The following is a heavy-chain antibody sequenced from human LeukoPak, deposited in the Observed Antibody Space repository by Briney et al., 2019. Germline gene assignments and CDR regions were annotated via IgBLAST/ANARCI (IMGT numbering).Heavy chain of an antibody. V-gene: IGHV5-10-1*01. D-gene: IGHD6-13*01. CDR1: GYSFTSYW. Sequence: GESLKISCKGSGYSFTSYWISWVRQMPGKGLEWMGRIDPSDSYTNYSPSFQGHVTISADKSISTAYLQWSSLKASDTAMYYCARLRADYSSSWYAGYWGQGTLVTVSS. CDR3: ARLRADYSSSWYAGY. J-gene: IGHJ4*02. CDR2: IDPSDSYT.